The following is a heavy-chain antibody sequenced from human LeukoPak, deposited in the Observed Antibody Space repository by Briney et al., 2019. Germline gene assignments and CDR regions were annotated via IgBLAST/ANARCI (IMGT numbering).Heavy chain of an antibody. CDR2: IYYSGST. CDR3: ARVKEYYYDSSGYPLIAFDI. Sequence: SETLSLTCTVSGGSISSSSYYWGWIRQPPGKGLEWIGSIYYSGSTYYNPSLKSRVTISVDTSKNQFSLKLSSVTAADTAVYYCARVKEYYYDSSGYPLIAFDIWGQGTMVTVSS. D-gene: IGHD3-22*01. J-gene: IGHJ3*02. V-gene: IGHV4-39*07. CDR1: GGSISSSSYY.